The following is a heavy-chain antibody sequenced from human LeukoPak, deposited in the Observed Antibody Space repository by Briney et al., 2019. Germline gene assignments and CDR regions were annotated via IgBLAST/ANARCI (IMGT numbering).Heavy chain of an antibody. CDR3: GRSGYSGYGIDY. V-gene: IGHV5-51*01. Sequence: PGESLKISCKASGYRFTTDYIGWVRQMPGKGLEWMGIIYPDDSETNYSPSFQGQVSMSVDKSITTAYLQWSSLKASDTAIYYCGRSGYSGYGIDYWGQGTLVTVSS. CDR1: GYRFTTDY. D-gene: IGHD5-12*01. CDR2: IYPDDSET. J-gene: IGHJ4*02.